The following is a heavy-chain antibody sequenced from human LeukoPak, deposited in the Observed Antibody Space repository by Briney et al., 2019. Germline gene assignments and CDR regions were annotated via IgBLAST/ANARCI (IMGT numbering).Heavy chain of an antibody. Sequence: GGSLRLSCAASGFNFDDDYAMHWVRQAPGKGLEWVSGISWKSGSKGYADSVKGRFTISRDNAKNSLYLQMNSLGAEDTALHYCAKDTGYRSRGAFVIWGQGTMVTVSS. J-gene: IGHJ3*02. CDR1: GFNFDDDYA. CDR2: ISWKSGSK. CDR3: AKDTGYRSRGAFVI. V-gene: IGHV3-9*01. D-gene: IGHD6-13*01.